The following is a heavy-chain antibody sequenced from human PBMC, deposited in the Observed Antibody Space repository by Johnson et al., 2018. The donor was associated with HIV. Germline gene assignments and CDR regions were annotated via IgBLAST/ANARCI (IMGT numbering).Heavy chain of an antibody. CDR2: ISYDGSNK. D-gene: IGHD1-26*01. Sequence: QVQLVESGGGVVQPGRSLRLSCAASGFTFSSYAMHWVRQAPGKGLEWVAVISYDGSNKYYPDSVKGRFTISRDNAKNSLYLQMNSLRAEDTALYYCARVRGGRENAFDIWGQGTMVTVSS. J-gene: IGHJ3*02. V-gene: IGHV3-30*04. CDR3: ARVRGGRENAFDI. CDR1: GFTFSSYA.